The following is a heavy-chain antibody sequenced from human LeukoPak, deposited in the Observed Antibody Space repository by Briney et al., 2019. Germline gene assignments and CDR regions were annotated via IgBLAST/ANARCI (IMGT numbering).Heavy chain of an antibody. J-gene: IGHJ6*02. Sequence: GGSLRLSCAASGFTFSSYAMSWVRQAPGKGLEWVSAISGSGGSTYYADSVKGRFTISRDNSKSTLYLQMNSLRAEDTAVYYCAKALENWGPYYYYAMDVWGQGTTVTVSS. CDR3: AKALENWGPYYYYAMDV. CDR2: ISGSGGST. CDR1: GFTFSSYA. V-gene: IGHV3-23*01. D-gene: IGHD7-27*01.